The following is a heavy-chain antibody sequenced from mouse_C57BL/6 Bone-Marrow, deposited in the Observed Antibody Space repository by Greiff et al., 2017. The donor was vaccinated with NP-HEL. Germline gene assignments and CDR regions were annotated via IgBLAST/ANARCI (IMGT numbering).Heavy chain of an antibody. D-gene: IGHD1-1*01. J-gene: IGHJ3*01. CDR2: IYPGSGST. CDR3: ARGNYYGSSYVSWFAY. CDR1: GYTFTSYW. Sequence: QVQLQQSGAELVKPGASVKMSCKASGYTFTSYWITWVKQRPGQGLEWIGDIYPGSGSTNYNEKFKSKATLTVDTSSSTAYMQLSSLTSEDSAVYYCARGNYYGSSYVSWFAYWGQGTLVTVSA. V-gene: IGHV1-55*01.